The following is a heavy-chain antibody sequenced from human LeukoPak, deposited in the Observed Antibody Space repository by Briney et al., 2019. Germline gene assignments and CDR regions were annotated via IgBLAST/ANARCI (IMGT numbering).Heavy chain of an antibody. V-gene: IGHV4-38-2*02. J-gene: IGHJ4*02. Sequence: GSLRLSCAASGFTFSSYAMSWVRQAPGKGLEWIGSIYHSGSTYYNPSLKSRVTISVDTSKNQFSPKLSSVTAADTAVYYCARDTDSSGYSDYWGQGTLVTVSS. CDR3: ARDTDSSGYSDY. CDR2: IYHSGST. CDR1: GFTFSSYA. D-gene: IGHD3-22*01.